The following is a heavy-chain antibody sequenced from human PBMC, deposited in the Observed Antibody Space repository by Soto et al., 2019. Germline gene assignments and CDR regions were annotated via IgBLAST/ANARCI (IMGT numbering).Heavy chain of an antibody. J-gene: IGHJ4*02. V-gene: IGHV4-59*01. CDR1: GGSISSYN. Sequence: PSETLSLTCTFSGGSISSYNWIWIRQSPGKGLECIGYIHYSGSTNYNPSLKSRVTISVDRSKNQFSLKVSSVTAADTALYFCARAASSGTYLRVSYFDYWGQGTLVTVSS. CDR2: IHYSGST. CDR3: ARAASSGTYLRVSYFDY. D-gene: IGHD1-26*01.